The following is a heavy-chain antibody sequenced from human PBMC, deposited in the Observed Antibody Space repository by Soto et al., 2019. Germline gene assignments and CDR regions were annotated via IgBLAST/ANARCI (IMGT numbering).Heavy chain of an antibody. CDR1: GFTFSSYA. Sequence: SLRLSCAASGFTFSSYAMSWVRQAPGKGLEWVSVISGSGGSTYYADSVKGWFTISRDNSKNTLYLQMNSLRAEDTAVYYCAKGRDSSAYYYVYYFEYWGQGALVTVSS. J-gene: IGHJ4*02. CDR2: ISGSGGST. V-gene: IGHV3-23*01. CDR3: AKGRDSSAYYYVYYFEY. D-gene: IGHD3-22*01.